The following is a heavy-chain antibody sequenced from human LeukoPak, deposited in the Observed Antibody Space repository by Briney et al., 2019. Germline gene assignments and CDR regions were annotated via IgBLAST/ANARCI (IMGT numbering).Heavy chain of an antibody. V-gene: IGHV3-20*04. Sequence: GGSLRLSCAASGFTFDDYGMSWVRQAPGKGLEWVSGINWNGGSTGYADSVKGRFTISRDNAKNSLYLQMNSLRAEDTAVYYCAREDAAYSNYGGFDYWGQGTLVTVSS. CDR3: AREDAAYSNYGGFDY. CDR1: GFTFDDYG. J-gene: IGHJ4*02. D-gene: IGHD4-11*01. CDR2: INWNGGST.